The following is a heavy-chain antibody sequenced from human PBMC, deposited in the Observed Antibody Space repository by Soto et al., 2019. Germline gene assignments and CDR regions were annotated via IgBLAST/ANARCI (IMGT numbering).Heavy chain of an antibody. CDR1: GGSFSGYY. J-gene: IGHJ4*02. CDR3: ARGPNTAVAGRFDY. V-gene: IGHV4-34*01. CDR2: INHRRST. Sequence: LSLTCAVYGGSFSGYYWTWIRQPPGKGLEWIGEINHRRSTSYNPSLKRRVTMSTDTSKNQFSLHLSSVTAADTAVYYCARGPNTAVAGRFDYWGQGTLVTVSS. D-gene: IGHD6-19*01.